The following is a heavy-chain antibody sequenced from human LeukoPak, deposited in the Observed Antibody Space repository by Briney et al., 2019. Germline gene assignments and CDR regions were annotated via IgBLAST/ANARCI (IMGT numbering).Heavy chain of an antibody. V-gene: IGHV4-59*01. CDR3: AREDPQTTVPEGMDV. Sequence: SETLSLTCTVSGGSISYYYWSWILQSPGKGLEWIGYIYYSGTTNYNPSLKSRVTISVDTSKNQFSLQLRSVTAADTSMYYCAREDPQTTVPEGMDVWGQGTKVTVYS. J-gene: IGHJ6*02. CDR2: IYYSGTT. D-gene: IGHD4-17*01. CDR1: GGSISYYY.